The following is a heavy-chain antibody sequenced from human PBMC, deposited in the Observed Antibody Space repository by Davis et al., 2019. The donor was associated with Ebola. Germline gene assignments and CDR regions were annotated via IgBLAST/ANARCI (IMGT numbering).Heavy chain of an antibody. V-gene: IGHV3-74*01. CDR2: INSDGRST. J-gene: IGHJ6*02. Sequence: GESLKISCAASGFTFKSYWMHWVRQAPGKGLVWVSRINSDGRSTNYADSVKGRFTISRDNAKNTLYLQMNSLRAEDTAVYYCARDVVKGPGTYYNYYYYGMDVWGQGTTVTVSS. D-gene: IGHD3-10*01. CDR1: GFTFKSYW. CDR3: ARDVVKGPGTYYNYYYYGMDV.